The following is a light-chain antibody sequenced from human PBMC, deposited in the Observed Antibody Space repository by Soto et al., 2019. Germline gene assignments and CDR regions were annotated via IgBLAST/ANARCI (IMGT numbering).Light chain of an antibody. CDR3: SSYTDSTNYV. CDR2: QVT. J-gene: IGLJ1*01. V-gene: IGLV2-14*01. Sequence: QSVLTQPASVSGSPGQSITISCTGTSSDVGIYNYASWYQQHPGKAPKLMIYQVTNRPSGVSNRFSGSKSGNTASLTTSGLQAEDEADYYCSSYTDSTNYVFGTGTKVTVL. CDR1: SSDVGIYNY.